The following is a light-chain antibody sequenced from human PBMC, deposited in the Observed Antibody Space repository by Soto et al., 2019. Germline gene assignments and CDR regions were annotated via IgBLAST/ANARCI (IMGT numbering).Light chain of an antibody. CDR3: QKSYTAPWT. Sequence: DIQLTQSPSCLSASVGDRITITCRASQAISSHLNWFQHKPGKATKLLIYGGSTLIGGVPSRFSASGSGTDFTLTISSLQPEDFATYFCQKSYTAPWTFGQGTKVEVK. CDR1: QAISSH. V-gene: IGKV1-39*01. CDR2: GGS. J-gene: IGKJ1*01.